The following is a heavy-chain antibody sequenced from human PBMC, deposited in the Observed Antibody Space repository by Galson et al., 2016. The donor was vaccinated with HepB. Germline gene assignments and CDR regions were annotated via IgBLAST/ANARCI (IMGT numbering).Heavy chain of an antibody. D-gene: IGHD1-7*01. V-gene: IGHV4-34*01. Sequence: ETLSLTCTVYDGSFSGYYWSWVRQPPGKGLEWIGEINHSGSTNYNPSLKSRVTISVDTSKNQFSLKLSSVTAADTAVYYCARGHRTTKFDYWGQGTLVTVSS. J-gene: IGHJ4*02. CDR1: DGSFSGYY. CDR2: INHSGST. CDR3: ARGHRTTKFDY.